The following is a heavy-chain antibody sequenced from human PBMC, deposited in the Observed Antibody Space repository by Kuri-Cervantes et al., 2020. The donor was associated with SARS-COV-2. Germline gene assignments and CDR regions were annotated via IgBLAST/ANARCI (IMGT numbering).Heavy chain of an antibody. CDR2: VYYTGSA. J-gene: IGHJ5*02. D-gene: IGHD2-2*01. CDR1: GGSISSYY. V-gene: IGHV4-39*01. Sequence: ESLKISCTVSGGSISSYYWGWIRQSPGKGLEWIGSVYYTGSAYYNPPLKSRATLSVDTSKNQVSLKLSSLTAADTGRYYCARQSSTLDWFDPWGQGTLVTVSS. CDR3: ARQSSTLDWFDP.